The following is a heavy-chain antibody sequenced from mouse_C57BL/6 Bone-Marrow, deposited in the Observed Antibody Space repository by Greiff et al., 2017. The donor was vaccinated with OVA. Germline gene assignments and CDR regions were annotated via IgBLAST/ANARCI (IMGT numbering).Heavy chain of an antibody. CDR1: GYTFTSYG. CDR2: IYPRSGNT. V-gene: IGHV1-81*01. J-gene: IGHJ3*01. D-gene: IGHD2-1*01. Sequence: VQLQQSGAELARPGASVKLFCKASGYTFTSYGISWVKQRTGQGLEWIGEIYPRSGNTYYNEKFKGKATLTADKSSSTAYMELRSLTSEDSAVYFCARGIYYGNYDVAYWGQGTLVTVSA. CDR3: ARGIYYGNYDVAY.